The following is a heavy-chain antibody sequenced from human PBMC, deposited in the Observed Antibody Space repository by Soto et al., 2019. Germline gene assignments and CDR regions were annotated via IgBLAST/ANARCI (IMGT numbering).Heavy chain of an antibody. CDR1: GGYISSGGYS. J-gene: IGHJ4*02. D-gene: IGHD6-13*01. CDR2: IYHSGST. V-gene: IGHV4-30-2*05. CDR3: ARAGIAAAGFDY. Sequence: SETLSLTCAVSGGYISSGGYSWSWIRQPPGKGLEWIGYIYHSGSTYYNPSLKSRVTISVDTSASTAYMELSSLRSEDTAVYYCARAGIAAAGFDYWGQGTLVTVSS.